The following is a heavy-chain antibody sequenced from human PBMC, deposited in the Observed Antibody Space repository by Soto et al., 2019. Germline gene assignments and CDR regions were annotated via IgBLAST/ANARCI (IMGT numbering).Heavy chain of an antibody. CDR3: ARQIGYTYYYYGMDV. D-gene: IGHD6-25*01. J-gene: IGHJ6*02. CDR2: IYHSGST. V-gene: IGHV4-30-2*01. Sequence: SETLSLTCAVSGGSISSGGYSLSWIRQPPGKVLEWIGYIYHSGSTYYNPSLKSRVTISVDRSKNQLSLKLSSVTAADTAVYYCARQIGYTYYYYGMDVWGQGTTVTVSS. CDR1: GGSISSGGYS.